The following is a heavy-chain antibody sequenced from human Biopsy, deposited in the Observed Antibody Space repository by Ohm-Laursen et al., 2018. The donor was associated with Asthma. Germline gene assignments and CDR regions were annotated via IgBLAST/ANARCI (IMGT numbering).Heavy chain of an antibody. CDR2: IWYDGRKK. CDR1: GFTFSTYG. Sequence: LPLTCAASGFTFSTYGMHWVRQAPGKGLEWVSFIWYDGRKKTYADSVKGRFTISRGNSKNTLYLQMNSLRAEDTAVYYCARKIAARGGMGVWGQGTTVTVSS. CDR3: ARKIAARGGMGV. V-gene: IGHV3-33*08. J-gene: IGHJ6*02. D-gene: IGHD6-6*01.